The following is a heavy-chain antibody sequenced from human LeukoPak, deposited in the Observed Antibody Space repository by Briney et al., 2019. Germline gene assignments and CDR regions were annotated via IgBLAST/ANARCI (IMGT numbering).Heavy chain of an antibody. D-gene: IGHD4-17*01. CDR3: AMGRGRYTVTTRPLDY. CDR2: IQFDGSNE. CDR1: GFTFSSYG. J-gene: IGHJ4*02. Sequence: GGSLRLSCAASGFTFSSYGMHWVRQAPGKVLEWVAYIQFDGSNEQYADSVKGRFSISRDSSKNTLYLQMNSLRAEDTAVYYCAMGRGRYTVTTRPLDYWGQGTLVTVSS. V-gene: IGHV3-30*02.